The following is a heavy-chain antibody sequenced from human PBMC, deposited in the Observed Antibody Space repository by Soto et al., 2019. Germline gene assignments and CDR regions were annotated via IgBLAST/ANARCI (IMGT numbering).Heavy chain of an antibody. D-gene: IGHD6-13*01. Sequence: ASVKVSCKASGYTFTGYYMHWVRQAPGQGLEWMGWINPNSGGTNYAQKFQGRVTMTRDTSISTAYMELSRLRSDDTAVYYCAREVAAAGTEVDPWGQGTLVTVSS. CDR1: GYTFTGYY. CDR3: AREVAAAGTEVDP. J-gene: IGHJ5*02. CDR2: INPNSGGT. V-gene: IGHV1-2*02.